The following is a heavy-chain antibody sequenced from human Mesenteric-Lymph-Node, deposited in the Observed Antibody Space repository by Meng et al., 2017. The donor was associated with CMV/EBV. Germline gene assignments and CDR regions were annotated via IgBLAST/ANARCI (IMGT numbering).Heavy chain of an antibody. CDR1: GYNFSSYA. CDR2: INTNTGNP. J-gene: IGHJ5*02. CDR3: AADLLWFGDENWFDP. V-gene: IGHV7-4-1*02. D-gene: IGHD3-10*01. Sequence: SGYNFSSYAMNWVRRAPGQGLEWMGWINTNTGNPTYAQGFTGRFVFSLDTSVSTAYLQISGLKAEDTAVYYCAADLLWFGDENWFDPWGQGTLVTVSS.